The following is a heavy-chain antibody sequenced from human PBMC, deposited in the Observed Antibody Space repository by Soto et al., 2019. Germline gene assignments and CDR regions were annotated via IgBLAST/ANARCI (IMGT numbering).Heavy chain of an antibody. D-gene: IGHD6-13*01. J-gene: IGHJ6*02. V-gene: IGHV3-74*01. CDR1: GFTFSSYW. Sequence: PGGSLRLSCAASGFTFSSYWMHWVRQAPGKGLVWVSRINSDGSSTSYADSVKGRFTISRDNAKNTLYLQMNSLRAEDTAVYYCARDQSLSSSWPTYYYYGMDVWGQGTTVTVSS. CDR3: ARDQSLSSSWPTYYYYGMDV. CDR2: INSDGSST.